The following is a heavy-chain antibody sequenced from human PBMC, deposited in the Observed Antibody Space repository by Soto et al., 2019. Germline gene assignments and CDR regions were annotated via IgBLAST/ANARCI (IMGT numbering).Heavy chain of an antibody. CDR2: ISYDGSNK. J-gene: IGHJ6*02. V-gene: IGHV3-30*18. CDR3: AKDLPLLVVPAAIGLVDGMDV. D-gene: IGHD2-2*01. Sequence: QVQLVESGGGVVQPGRSLRLSCAASGFTFSSYGMHWVRQAPGKGLEWVAVISYDGSNKYYADSVKGRFTISRDNSKNTLYLQKDSLRAEDTAVYYCAKDLPLLVVPAAIGLVDGMDVWGQGPTVTVSS. CDR1: GFTFSSYG.